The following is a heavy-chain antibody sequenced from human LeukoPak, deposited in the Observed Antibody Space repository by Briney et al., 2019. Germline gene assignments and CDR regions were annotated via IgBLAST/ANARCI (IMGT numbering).Heavy chain of an antibody. CDR1: GYTFTGYY. Sequence: GASMKVSCKASGYTFTGYYMHWVRQAPGQGLEWMGWINPNSGGTNYAQKFQGWVTMTRDTSISTAYMELSRLRSDDTAVYYCARSGITMVRGAKAWFDPWGQGTLVTVSS. V-gene: IGHV1-2*04. D-gene: IGHD3-10*01. J-gene: IGHJ5*02. CDR2: INPNSGGT. CDR3: ARSGITMVRGAKAWFDP.